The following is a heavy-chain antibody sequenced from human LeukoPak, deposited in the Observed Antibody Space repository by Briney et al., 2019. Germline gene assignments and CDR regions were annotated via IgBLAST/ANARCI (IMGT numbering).Heavy chain of an antibody. CDR1: GGSISSYY. CDR3: ARGPEREIAMVPTYYGMDV. CDR2: IYTSGST. Sequence: SETLSLTCTVSGGSISSYYWSWIRQPPGKGLEWIGYIYTSGSTNYNPSLKSRVTISVDTSKNQFSLKLSSVTAADTAVYYCARGPEREIAMVPTYYGMDVWGQGTTVTVSS. J-gene: IGHJ6*02. V-gene: IGHV4-4*09. D-gene: IGHD4/OR15-4a*01.